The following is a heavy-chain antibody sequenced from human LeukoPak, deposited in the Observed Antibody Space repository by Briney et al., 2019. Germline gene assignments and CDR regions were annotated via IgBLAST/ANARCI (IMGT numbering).Heavy chain of an antibody. D-gene: IGHD1-26*01. J-gene: IGHJ3*02. CDR3: ARPNYSGSTGGAFDI. Sequence: PSETLSLTCTVSGGSISSGGYYWSWIRQPPGKGLEWIGYIYHSGSTYYNPSLKSRVTISVDTSKNQFSLKLSSVTAADTAVYYCARPNYSGSTGGAFDIWGQGTMVTVSS. CDR1: GGSISSGGYY. V-gene: IGHV4-30-2*01. CDR2: IYHSGST.